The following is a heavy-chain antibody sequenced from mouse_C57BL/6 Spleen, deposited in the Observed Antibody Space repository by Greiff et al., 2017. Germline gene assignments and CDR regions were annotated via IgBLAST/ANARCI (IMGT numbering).Heavy chain of an antibody. D-gene: IGHD2-3*01. CDR1: GYAFSSSW. CDR2: IYPGDGDT. CDR3: ARGRDDGHPYWYFDV. Sequence: VQLQQSGPELVKPGASVKISCKASGYAFSSSWMNWVKQRPGKGLEWIGRIYPGDGDTNYNGKFKGKATLTADKSSSTAYMQLSSLTSEDSAVYFCARGRDDGHPYWYFDVWGTGTTVTVSS. V-gene: IGHV1-82*01. J-gene: IGHJ1*03.